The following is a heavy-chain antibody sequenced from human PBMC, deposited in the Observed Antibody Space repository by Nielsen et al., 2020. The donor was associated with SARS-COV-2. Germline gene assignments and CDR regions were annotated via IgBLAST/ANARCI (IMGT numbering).Heavy chain of an antibody. V-gene: IGHV3-15*01. CDR3: ARESRGYQLLSNYYYYGMDV. J-gene: IGHJ6*02. CDR2: IKSKTDGGTT. Sequence: GGSLRLSCAASGFTFSNAWMSWVRQAPGKGLEWVGRIKSKTDGGTTDYAAPVKGRFTISRDDSKNTLYLQMNSLRAEDTAVYYCARESRGYQLLSNYYYYGMDVWGQGTTVTVSS. D-gene: IGHD2-2*01. CDR1: GFTFSNAW.